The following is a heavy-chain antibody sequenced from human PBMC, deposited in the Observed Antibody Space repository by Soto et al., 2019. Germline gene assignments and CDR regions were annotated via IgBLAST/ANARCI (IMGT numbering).Heavy chain of an antibody. Sequence: QVQLVQSGAEVKKPGASVKVSCKASGYTFSKYGITWVRQAPGQGLAWMGWISAYNGNTNYAQNPQGRVTLTTDTATSTAYMELRSLRSDDTAVYYCARGPIVTLANVDDTFDIWGQGTMVTGSS. CDR1: GYTFSKYG. J-gene: IGHJ3*02. CDR2: ISAYNGNT. V-gene: IGHV1-18*01. CDR3: ARGPIVTLANVDDTFDI. D-gene: IGHD1-26*01.